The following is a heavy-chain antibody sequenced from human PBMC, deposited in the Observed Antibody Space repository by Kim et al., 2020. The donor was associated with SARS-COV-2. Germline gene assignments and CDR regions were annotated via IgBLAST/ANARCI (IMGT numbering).Heavy chain of an antibody. CDR1: GFTFSSYG. Sequence: GGSLRLSCAASGFTFSSYGMHWVRQAPGKGLEWVAVISYDGSNKYYADSVKGRFTISRDNSKNTLYLQMNSLRAEDTAVYYCATYRSRGCTNGVCFYYY. V-gene: IGHV3-30*03. CDR3: ATYRSRGCTNGVCFYYY. CDR2: ISYDGSNK. D-gene: IGHD2-8*01. J-gene: IGHJ6*01.